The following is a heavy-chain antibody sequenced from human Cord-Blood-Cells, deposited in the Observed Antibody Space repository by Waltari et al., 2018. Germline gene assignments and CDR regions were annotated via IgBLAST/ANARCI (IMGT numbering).Heavy chain of an antibody. D-gene: IGHD4-17*01. V-gene: IGHV4-59*01. CDR3: ARYYGDYYFDY. CDR2: IYYSGRT. CDR1: GGSISSYY. Sequence: QVQLQESGPGLVKPSETLSLTCTVSGGSISSYYWSWIRQPPGKGLEWIGYIYYSGRTNYNPSRKSRVTISVDTSKNQFSLKLSSVTAADTAVYYCARYYGDYYFDYWGQGTLVTVSS. J-gene: IGHJ4*02.